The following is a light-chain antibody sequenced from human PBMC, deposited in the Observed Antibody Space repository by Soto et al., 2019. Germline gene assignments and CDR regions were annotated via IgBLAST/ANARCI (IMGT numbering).Light chain of an antibody. CDR1: SSDVGGFNY. CDR2: DVS. CDR3: CSYTSRSTLRYV. Sequence: QSALTQPASVSGSPGQSITFSCTGTSSDVGGFNYVSWYQQHPGKTSKLVIFDVSNRPSGVSNLFSGSKSGITASLTISGLQSEDEADYYCCSYTSRSTLRYVFGTGTKVTVL. V-gene: IGLV2-14*03. J-gene: IGLJ1*01.